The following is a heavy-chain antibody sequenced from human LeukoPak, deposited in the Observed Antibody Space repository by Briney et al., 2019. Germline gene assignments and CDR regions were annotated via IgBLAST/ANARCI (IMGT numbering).Heavy chain of an antibody. Sequence: PSETLSLTCTVSGGSISSYYWSWIRQPPGKGLEWIGYIYYSGSTNYNPSLKSRVTISVDTSKNQFSLKLSSVTAADTAVYYCASLGWGSGSNFDYWGQGTLVTVSS. CDR3: ASLGWGSGSNFDY. J-gene: IGHJ4*02. CDR2: IYYSGST. D-gene: IGHD3-10*01. V-gene: IGHV4-59*01. CDR1: GGSISSYY.